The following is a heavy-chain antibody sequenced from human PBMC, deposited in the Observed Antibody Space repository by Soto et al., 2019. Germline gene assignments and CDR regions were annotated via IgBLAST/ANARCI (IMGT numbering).Heavy chain of an antibody. J-gene: IGHJ4*02. CDR1: GYTFTSYG. CDR2: ISAYNGNT. D-gene: IGHD2-2*01. Sequence: ASVKVSCKASGYTFTSYGISWVRQAPGQGLEWMGWISAYNGNTNYAQKLQGRVTMTTDTSTSTAYMELRSLRSDDTAVYFCARAHCSSTSCYVGAVDYWGQGTLVTVSS. V-gene: IGHV1-18*01. CDR3: ARAHCSSTSCYVGAVDY.